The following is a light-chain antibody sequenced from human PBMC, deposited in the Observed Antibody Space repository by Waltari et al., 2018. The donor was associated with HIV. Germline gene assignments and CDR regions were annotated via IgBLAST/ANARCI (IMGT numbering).Light chain of an antibody. CDR3: QSYDRSLSASV. CDR1: SSNIGAGYF. J-gene: IGLJ3*02. CDR2: RDI. V-gene: IGLV1-40*01. Sequence: QSVLTQPPSVSGVPGQRVTISCTGSSSNIGAGYFVHWYQQLPGTAPTLLIYRDINRPSCAPDRFSGTKSGNSASRASTGLQAEDEADYYCQSYDRSLSASVFGGGTKLTVL.